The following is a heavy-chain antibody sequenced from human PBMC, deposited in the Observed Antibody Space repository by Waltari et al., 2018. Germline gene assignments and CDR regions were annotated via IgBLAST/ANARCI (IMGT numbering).Heavy chain of an antibody. J-gene: IGHJ5*02. V-gene: IGHV3-9*01. Sequence: EVELVESGGGLVQPGRSLRLSCTGSGFIFGDFAMHWVRQRLGKGLEWVSHINWTGNKLDYVDSVKGRFTISRDNVKNALYLQMNRLRPEDTAFYYCVKDGSSAWQWGSWFDAWGQGTLVTVSS. CDR2: INWTGNKL. D-gene: IGHD2-2*01. CDR3: VKDGSSAWQWGSWFDA. CDR1: GFIFGDFA.